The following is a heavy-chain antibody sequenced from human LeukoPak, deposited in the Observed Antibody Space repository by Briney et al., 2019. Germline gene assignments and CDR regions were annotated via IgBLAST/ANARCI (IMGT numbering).Heavy chain of an antibody. D-gene: IGHD1-26*01. CDR1: GGSFSGYY. V-gene: IGHV4-34*01. CDR2: INHSGST. CDR3: ATLVGATPQVPLDY. J-gene: IGHJ4*02. Sequence: PSETPSLTCAVYGGSFSGYYWSWIRQPPGKGLEWIGEINHSGSTNYNPSLKSRVTISVDTSKNQFSLKLSSVTAEDTAVYYCATLVGATPQVPLDYWGQGTLVTVSS.